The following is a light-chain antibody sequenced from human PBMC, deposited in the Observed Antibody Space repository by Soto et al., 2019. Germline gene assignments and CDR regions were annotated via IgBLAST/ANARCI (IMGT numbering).Light chain of an antibody. Sequence: DIQLTQSPSSLSASIGDRVTITCRASQSISSHLNWLQQKPGKAPKVLIYAASSLQSGVPSRVSGSGSGTDFTLTISSLQPEDFATYYCQQSYSTPTFGQGTKVDIK. J-gene: IGKJ1*01. V-gene: IGKV1-39*01. CDR3: QQSYSTPT. CDR1: QSISSH. CDR2: AAS.